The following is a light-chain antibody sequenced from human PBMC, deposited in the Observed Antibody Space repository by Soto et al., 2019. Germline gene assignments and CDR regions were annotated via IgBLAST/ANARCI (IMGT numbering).Light chain of an antibody. CDR3: LFFMSTGISL. Sequence: QAVVTQEPSFSVSPGGTITLTCGLSSGSVSTYNYPSWYQQTPGQAPRTLIYNSYSRSSGVPDRFSGSILGNKAALTISGAQADDESDYYCLFFMSTGISLFGGGTKLTVL. V-gene: IGLV8-61*01. CDR1: SGSVSTYNY. J-gene: IGLJ3*02. CDR2: NSY.